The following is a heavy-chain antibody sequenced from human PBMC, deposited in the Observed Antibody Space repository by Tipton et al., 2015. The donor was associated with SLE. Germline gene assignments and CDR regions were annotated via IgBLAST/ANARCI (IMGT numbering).Heavy chain of an antibody. CDR3: ARDQLGIGLN. Sequence: LRLSCVASGFTLRTYWMEWVRQAPGKGLMWVSRINGDGTTITYADSVKGRFTISRDNAKNSLYLQMNSLRAEDTAVYYCARDQLGIGLNWGQGTLVTVSS. J-gene: IGHJ4*02. CDR2: INGDGTTI. D-gene: IGHD7-27*01. CDR1: GFTLRTYW. V-gene: IGHV3-74*01.